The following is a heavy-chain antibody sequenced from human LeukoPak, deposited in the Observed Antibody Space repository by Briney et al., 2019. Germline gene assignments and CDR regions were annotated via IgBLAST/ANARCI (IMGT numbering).Heavy chain of an antibody. Sequence: PGGSLRLSCAASGFTFSNAWMSWVRQAPGKGLEWVGRIKSKTDGGTTDYAAPVKGRFTISRDDSKNTLYLQMNSLKTEDTAVYYCTTVPPLGYCSSTSCRAGVDYWGQGTLVTVSS. CDR1: GFTFSNAW. CDR3: TTVPPLGYCSSTSCRAGVDY. CDR2: IKSKTDGGTT. D-gene: IGHD2-2*01. V-gene: IGHV3-15*01. J-gene: IGHJ4*02.